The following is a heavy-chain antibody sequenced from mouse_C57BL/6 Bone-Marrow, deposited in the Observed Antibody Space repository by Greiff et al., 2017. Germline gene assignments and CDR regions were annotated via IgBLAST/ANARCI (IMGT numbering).Heavy chain of an antibody. D-gene: IGHD2-1*01. Sequence: EVKLVESGGDLVKPGGSLKLSCAASGFTFSSYGMSWVRQTPDKRLEWVATISSGGSYTYYPDSVKGRVTISRDNAKNTLYLQMSSLKSEDTAMYYCARSTIYYYAMDYWGQGTSVTVSS. CDR2: ISSGGSYT. V-gene: IGHV5-6*01. J-gene: IGHJ4*01. CDR1: GFTFSSYG. CDR3: ARSTIYYYAMDY.